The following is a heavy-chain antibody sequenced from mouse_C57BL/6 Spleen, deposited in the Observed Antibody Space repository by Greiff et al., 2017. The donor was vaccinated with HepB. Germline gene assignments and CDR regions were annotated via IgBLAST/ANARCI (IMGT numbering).Heavy chain of an antibody. CDR1: GYSITSGYF. Sequence: EVQLQESGPGLVKPSQSLSLTCSVTGYSITSGYFWYWIRQFPGNKLEWIGYISYDGSNNYNPSLKNRISITRDTSKNQFFLKLNSGATEDTASYYCARALRGFAYWGQGTLVTVSA. CDR3: ARALRGFAY. CDR2: ISYDGSN. J-gene: IGHJ3*01. V-gene: IGHV3-6*01.